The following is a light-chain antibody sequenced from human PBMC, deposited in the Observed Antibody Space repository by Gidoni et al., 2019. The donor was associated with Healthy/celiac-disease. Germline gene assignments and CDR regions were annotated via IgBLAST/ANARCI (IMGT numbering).Light chain of an antibody. V-gene: IGKV3D-15*01. CDR1: QSVSSN. CDR2: GAA. J-gene: IGKJ5*01. Sequence: EIVMTQSPATLSVSPGERATLSCRASQSVSSNLAWYQQKPGQAPRLLIYGAATRATGIPARFSGSGCGTEFTLTISSLQSEDFAVYYCQQYNNWPPSTFGQXTRLEIK. CDR3: QQYNNWPPST.